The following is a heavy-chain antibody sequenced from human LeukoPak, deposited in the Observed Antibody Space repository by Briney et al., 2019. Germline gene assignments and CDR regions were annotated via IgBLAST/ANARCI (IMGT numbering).Heavy chain of an antibody. Sequence: ASVKVSCKASGYTFTSYAMHWVRQAPGQRLEWMGWINAGNGNTKYSQKFQGRVTITRDTSASTAYMELSSLRSEDTAVYYYARESSGWYFGDAFDIWGQGTMVTVSS. CDR3: ARESSGWYFGDAFDI. CDR2: INAGNGNT. V-gene: IGHV1-3*01. D-gene: IGHD6-19*01. J-gene: IGHJ3*02. CDR1: GYTFTSYA.